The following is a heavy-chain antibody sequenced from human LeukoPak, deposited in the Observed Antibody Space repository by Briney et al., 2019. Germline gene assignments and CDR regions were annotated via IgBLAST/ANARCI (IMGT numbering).Heavy chain of an antibody. D-gene: IGHD1-26*01. CDR3: ARERELDAFDI. CDR1: GFTFSTYS. CDR2: ISSSSSYI. J-gene: IGHJ3*02. V-gene: IGHV3-21*01. Sequence: GVSLRLSCAASGFTFSTYSMNWVRQAPGKGLEWVSSISSSSSYIYYADSVKGRFTISRDNAKNSLYLQMNSLRAEDTAVYYCARERELDAFDIWGQGTMVTVSS.